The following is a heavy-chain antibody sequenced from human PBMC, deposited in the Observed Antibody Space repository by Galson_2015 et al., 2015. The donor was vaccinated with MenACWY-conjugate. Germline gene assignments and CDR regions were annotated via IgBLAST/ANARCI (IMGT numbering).Heavy chain of an antibody. J-gene: IGHJ5*02. D-gene: IGHD2-2*01. CDR2: IYSGGST. CDR1: GFTVSSNY. Sequence: SLRLSCAASGFTVSSNYMSWVRQAPGKGLEWVSVIYSGGSTYYADSVKGRFTISRDNSKNTLYLQMNSLRAEDTAVYYCARDVEDVVVVPAAIFDPWGQGTLVTVSS. V-gene: IGHV3-53*01. CDR3: ARDVEDVVVVPAAIFDP.